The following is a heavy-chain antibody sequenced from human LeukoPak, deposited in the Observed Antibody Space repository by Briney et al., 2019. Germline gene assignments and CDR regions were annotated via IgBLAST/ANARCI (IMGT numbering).Heavy chain of an antibody. CDR1: GFTFSTYG. V-gene: IGHV3-30*18. Sequence: GGSLRLSCAASGFTFSTYGMHWVCQAPGKGLEWVAVISYDGSNKYYADSVKGRFTISRDNSKNTLYLQMNSLRAEDTAVFYCAKDRHDYSNSFDYWGQGTLVTVSS. D-gene: IGHD4-11*01. J-gene: IGHJ4*02. CDR2: ISYDGSNK. CDR3: AKDRHDYSNSFDY.